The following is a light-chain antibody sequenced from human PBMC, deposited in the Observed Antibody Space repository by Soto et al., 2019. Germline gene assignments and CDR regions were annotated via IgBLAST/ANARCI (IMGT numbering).Light chain of an antibody. CDR1: DSNIGSFT. V-gene: IGLV1-44*01. J-gene: IGLJ1*01. CDR2: TTY. CDR3: ASWDDSLSGFV. Sequence: QSALTQPPSASGTPGQRVTISCSGSDSNIGSFTVHWYQQVPGTAPKPLIHTTYQRPSGVPDRFSGSKSGTSGSLAISGLQPEDEADYYCASWDDSLSGFVFGTGTKVTVL.